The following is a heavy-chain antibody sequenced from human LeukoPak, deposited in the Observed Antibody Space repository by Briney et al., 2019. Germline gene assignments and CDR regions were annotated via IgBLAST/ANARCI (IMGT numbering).Heavy chain of an antibody. V-gene: IGHV4-59*01. Sequence: SETLSLTCTVSGGSISSYYWSWIRQPPGEGLEWIGYIYYSGSTNYNPSLKSRVTISVDTSKNQFSLKLSSVTAADTAVYYCARVAEMATISVFDYWGQGTLVTVSS. D-gene: IGHD5-24*01. CDR1: GGSISSYY. CDR2: IYYSGST. CDR3: ARVAEMATISVFDY. J-gene: IGHJ4*02.